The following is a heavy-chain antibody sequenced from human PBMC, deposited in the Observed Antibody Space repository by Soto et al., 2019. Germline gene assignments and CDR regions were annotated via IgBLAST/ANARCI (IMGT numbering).Heavy chain of an antibody. J-gene: IGHJ4*02. CDR1: GGSITSSNYY. D-gene: IGHD5-12*01. Sequence: QLQLQESGPGLVKPSETLSLTCTVSGGSITSSNYYWGWIRQPPGKGLEWIGSIYYSGNTYYNPSLRSRVTISIDTSKNQFSLKLSSVTAADTAVYYCAKGGRATSNFDYWGQGTLVTVSS. CDR2: IYYSGNT. V-gene: IGHV4-39*01. CDR3: AKGGRATSNFDY.